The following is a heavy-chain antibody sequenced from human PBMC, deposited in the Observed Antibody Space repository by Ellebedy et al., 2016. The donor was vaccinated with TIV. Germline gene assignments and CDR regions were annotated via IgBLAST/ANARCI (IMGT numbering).Heavy chain of an antibody. CDR2: ISYDGSNK. D-gene: IGHD5-24*01. Sequence: SCKASGYTFTSYGMHWVRQAPGKGLEWVAVISYDGSNKYYADSVKGRFTISRDNSKNTLYLQMNSLRAEDTAVYYCARATSGFDYWGQGALATVSS. J-gene: IGHJ4*02. CDR3: ARATSGFDY. CDR1: GYTFTSYG. V-gene: IGHV3-30*03.